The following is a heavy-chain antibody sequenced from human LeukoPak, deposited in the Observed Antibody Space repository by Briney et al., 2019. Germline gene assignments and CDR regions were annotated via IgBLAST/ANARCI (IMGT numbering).Heavy chain of an antibody. CDR1: GFTFGDYW. V-gene: IGHV3-7*01. Sequence: SGGSLRLSCGGSGFTFGDYWMSWVRQAPRKGLEWVGNIKQDGSVKQYVDSVKGRFTISRDNAKNSVYLQMNSLRAEDTAVYYCSSVNEFVYWGQGTLLTVSS. CDR2: IKQDGSVK. J-gene: IGHJ4*02. D-gene: IGHD1-1*01. CDR3: SSVNEFVY.